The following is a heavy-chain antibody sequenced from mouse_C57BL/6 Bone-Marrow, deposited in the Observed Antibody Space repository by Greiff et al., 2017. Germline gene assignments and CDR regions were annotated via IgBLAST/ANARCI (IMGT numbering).Heavy chain of an antibody. CDR3: ARDGLWYFDV. V-gene: IGHV1-55*01. D-gene: IGHD2-3*01. Sequence: QVQLQQPGAELVKPGASVKMSCKASGYTFTSYWITWVKQRPGQGLEWIGDFYPGSGSTNYNEKFKSKATLTVNTSSSTAYMQLSSLTSEDSAVYCGARDGLWYFDVWGTGTTVTVSS. CDR2: FYPGSGST. CDR1: GYTFTSYW. J-gene: IGHJ1*03.